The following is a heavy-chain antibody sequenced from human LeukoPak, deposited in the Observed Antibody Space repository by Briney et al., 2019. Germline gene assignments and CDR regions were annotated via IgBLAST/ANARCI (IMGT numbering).Heavy chain of an antibody. J-gene: IGHJ4*02. CDR2: IDNSGGRT. CDR1: GFTFSNYA. V-gene: IGHV3-23*01. D-gene: IGHD3-16*02. Sequence: GGSLRLSCAASGFTFSNYAMSWVRQAPGRGLDWVSSIDNSGGRTFYADSVKGRFTFPRDNSRNTLYLQVNSLRVEDTAVYYCAKHLQKMSESADRFSPFDYWGQGTLVTVSS. CDR3: AKHLQKMSESADRFSPFDY.